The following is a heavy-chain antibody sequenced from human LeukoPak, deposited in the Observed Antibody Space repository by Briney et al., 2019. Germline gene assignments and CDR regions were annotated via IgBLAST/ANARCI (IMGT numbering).Heavy chain of an antibody. J-gene: IGHJ4*02. Sequence: GGSLRLSCAASGSTFSSYWMSWVRQAPGKGLEWVANIKQDGSEKYYVDSVKGRFTISRDNAKNSLYLQMNSLRAEDTAVYYCARDRAFGVDFDYWGQGTLVTVSS. CDR3: ARDRAFGVDFDY. V-gene: IGHV3-7*01. D-gene: IGHD3-16*01. CDR2: IKQDGSEK. CDR1: GSTFSSYW.